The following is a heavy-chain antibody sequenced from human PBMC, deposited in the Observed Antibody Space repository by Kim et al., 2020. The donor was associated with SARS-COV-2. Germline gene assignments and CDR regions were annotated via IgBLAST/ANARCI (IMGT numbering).Heavy chain of an antibody. CDR1: GFTFSNYA. Sequence: GGSLRLSCAASGFTFSNYAMSWVRQAPGKGLEWVSTISRSGGSTYYADSVKCRITISRDNSKNTLYLQMNRLRADDTAVYYCAKSYSAYQLFDYWGQGTLVSDSS. V-gene: IGHV3-23*01. CDR3: AKSYSAYQLFDY. D-gene: IGHD5-12*01. J-gene: IGHJ4*02. CDR2: ISRSGGST.